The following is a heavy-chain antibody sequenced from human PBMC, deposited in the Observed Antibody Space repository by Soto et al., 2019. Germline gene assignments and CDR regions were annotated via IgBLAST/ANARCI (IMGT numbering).Heavy chain of an antibody. Sequence: VKVSCKASGYTFTSYGISWVRQAPGQGPEWMGWISAYNGNTNYAQKLQGRVTMTTDTSTSTAYMELRSLRSDDTAVYYCAREPPPQFYGPPRDYWGQGTLVTVSS. CDR1: GYTFTSYG. CDR3: AREPPPQFYGPPRDY. J-gene: IGHJ4*02. CDR2: ISAYNGNT. D-gene: IGHD3-10*01. V-gene: IGHV1-18*01.